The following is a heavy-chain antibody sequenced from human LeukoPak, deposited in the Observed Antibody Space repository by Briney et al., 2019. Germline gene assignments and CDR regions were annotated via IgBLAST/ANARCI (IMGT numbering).Heavy chain of an antibody. J-gene: IGHJ3*02. CDR1: GGSISSGSYY. D-gene: IGHD6-6*01. CDR2: IYTSGST. CDR3: ASDNSSSAPPHAFDI. Sequence: PSETLSLTCTVSGGSISSGSYYWSWIRQPAGKGLEWIGRIYTSGSTNYNPSLKSRVTISVDTSKNQFSLKLSSVTAADTAVYYCASDNSSSAPPHAFDIWGQGTMVTVSS. V-gene: IGHV4-61*02.